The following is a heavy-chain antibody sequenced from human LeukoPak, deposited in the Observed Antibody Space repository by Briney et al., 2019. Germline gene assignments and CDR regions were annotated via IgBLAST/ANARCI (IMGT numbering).Heavy chain of an antibody. D-gene: IGHD2-2*01. J-gene: IGHJ3*02. Sequence: GGSLRLSCAASGFTFSGYTLNWVRQAPGRGLEWVSSISSSGAHSYYADSVRGRFTTSRDNAKNSLFLQMDSLRAEDTALYYCTRRYCTSTACYAFDIWGQGTMVTVSS. CDR3: TRRYCTSTACYAFDI. V-gene: IGHV3-21*01. CDR1: GFTFSGYT. CDR2: ISSSGAHS.